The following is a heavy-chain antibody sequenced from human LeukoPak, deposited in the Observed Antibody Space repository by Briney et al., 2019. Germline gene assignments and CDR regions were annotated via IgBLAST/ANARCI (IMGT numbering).Heavy chain of an antibody. Sequence: PSETLSLTCTVTGGSITSSSYYWAWIRQPPGKGLEWIGEINHSGSTNYNPSLKSRVTISVDTSKNQFSLKLSSVTAADTAVYYCARGYYDSSGYYHWGQGTLVTVSS. D-gene: IGHD3-22*01. CDR1: GGSITSSSYY. CDR2: INHSGST. J-gene: IGHJ5*02. CDR3: ARGYYDSSGYYH. V-gene: IGHV4-39*07.